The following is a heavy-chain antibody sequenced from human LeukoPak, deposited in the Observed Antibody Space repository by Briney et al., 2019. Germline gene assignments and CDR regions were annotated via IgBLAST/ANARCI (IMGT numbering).Heavy chain of an antibody. J-gene: IGHJ4*02. V-gene: IGHV1-2*02. CDR1: GYTFTGYY. CDR3: ARVFLGYCSSTSCYSFDY. Sequence: ASVKVSCKASGYTFTGYYTHWVRQSPGQGLEWMGSINPNTGGTKYTQKFQGRVTMTRDTSISTAYMELSRLRSDDTAVYYCARVFLGYCSSTSCYSFDYWGQGTLVTVSS. CDR2: INPNTGGT. D-gene: IGHD2-2*01.